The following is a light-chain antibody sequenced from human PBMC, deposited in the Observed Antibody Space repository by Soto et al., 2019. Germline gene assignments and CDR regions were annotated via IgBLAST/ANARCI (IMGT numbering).Light chain of an antibody. CDR1: QGISRW. J-gene: IGKJ1*01. CDR3: QQANSFTRT. Sequence: DIHMTQSPSSVSASVGDMFTITCRASQGISRWLAWYQQKPGKAPELLIYAASNLQTGVPSRLRGSGYGTDFSITISSMKHEDFESYYCQQANSFTRTFGQGTKVDIK. V-gene: IGKV1-12*01. CDR2: AAS.